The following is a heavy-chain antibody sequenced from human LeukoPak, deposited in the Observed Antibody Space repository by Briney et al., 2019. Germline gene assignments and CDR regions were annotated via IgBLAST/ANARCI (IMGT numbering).Heavy chain of an antibody. CDR3: AGRYSYGFDSWFDP. CDR1: GYTFTSYA. Sequence: GASVKVSCKASGYTFTSYAMHWVRQAPGQRLEWMGWINAGNGNTKYSQKFQGRVTITRDTSASTAYMELSSLRSEDTAVYYCAGRYSYGFDSWFDPWGQGTLVTVSS. V-gene: IGHV1-3*01. D-gene: IGHD5-18*01. J-gene: IGHJ5*02. CDR2: INAGNGNT.